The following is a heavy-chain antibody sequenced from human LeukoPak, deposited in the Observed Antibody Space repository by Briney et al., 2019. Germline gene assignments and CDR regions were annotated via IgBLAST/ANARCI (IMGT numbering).Heavy chain of an antibody. CDR3: ATETRFDSGMDY. J-gene: IGHJ4*02. CDR2: FDPEDGET. Sequence: ASVKVSCKVSGYTLTELSMHWVRQAPGKGLEWMGGFDPEDGETIYAQKFQGRVTMTEDTSTDTAYMELSSLRSEDTAVYYCATETRFDSGMDYWGQGTLVTVSS. D-gene: IGHD1-26*01. CDR1: GYTLTELS. V-gene: IGHV1-24*01.